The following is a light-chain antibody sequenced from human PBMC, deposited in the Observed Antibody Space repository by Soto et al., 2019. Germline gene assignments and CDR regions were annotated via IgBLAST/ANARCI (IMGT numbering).Light chain of an antibody. CDR2: DAS. CDR1: RSISTY. CDR3: QHGYSTPLT. Sequence: DIQMTQSPSSLSASVGDSVTITCRASRSISTYLNWFQQRPGKAPKVLIYDASSLQSGVPSRFSGSGSGTDFTLTISSLQPEDFATYFCQHGYSTPLTFGGGTKVDIK. J-gene: IGKJ4*01. V-gene: IGKV1-39*01.